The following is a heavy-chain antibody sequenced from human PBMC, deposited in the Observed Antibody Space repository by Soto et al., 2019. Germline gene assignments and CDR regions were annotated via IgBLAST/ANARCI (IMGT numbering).Heavy chain of an antibody. D-gene: IGHD4-17*01. CDR2: IYYSGST. V-gene: IGHV4-59*01. CDR1: GGSISSYY. CDR3: AQKSFYGDYFDY. J-gene: IGHJ4*02. Sequence: LETLSLTCTVSGGSISSYYWSWIRQPPGKGLEWIGYIYYSGSTNYNPSLKSRVTISVDTSKNQFSLKLSSVTAADTAVYYCAQKSFYGDYFDYWGQGTLVTVSS.